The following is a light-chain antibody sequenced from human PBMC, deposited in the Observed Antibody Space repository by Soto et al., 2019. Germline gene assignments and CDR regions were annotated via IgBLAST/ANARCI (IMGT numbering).Light chain of an antibody. CDR2: EGS. CDR1: SSDVGSYNL. Sequence: QSALTQPASVSGSPGQSITISCTGTSSDVGSYNLVSWYQQHPGKAPKLMIYEGSKRPSGVSNRFSGSKSGNTASLTISGLQAEDDPDYYCFSYAGSRTSFGGGTKLTVL. V-gene: IGLV2-23*01. CDR3: FSYAGSRTS. J-gene: IGLJ2*01.